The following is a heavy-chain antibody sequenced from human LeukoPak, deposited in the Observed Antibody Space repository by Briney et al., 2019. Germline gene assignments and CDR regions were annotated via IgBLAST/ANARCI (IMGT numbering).Heavy chain of an antibody. Sequence: KSSETLSLTCTVSGGPISSYYWSWIRQPPGKGLEWVGYIYYIGSTNYNPSLKSRVTISVDTSKNQCSLKLSSVTAADTAVYYCARGGRDTGPYWYFDLWGRGTLVTVSS. J-gene: IGHJ2*01. CDR1: GGPISSYY. CDR3: ARGGRDTGPYWYFDL. D-gene: IGHD3-10*01. CDR2: IYYIGST. V-gene: IGHV4-59*01.